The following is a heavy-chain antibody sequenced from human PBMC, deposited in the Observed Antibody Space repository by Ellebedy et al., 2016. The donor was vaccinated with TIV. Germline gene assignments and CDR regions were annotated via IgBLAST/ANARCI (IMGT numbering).Heavy chain of an antibody. CDR1: GASMGLFY. J-gene: IGHJ4*02. V-gene: IGHV4-4*07. CDR3: ARTRYGDRYYFDY. D-gene: IGHD4-17*01. Sequence: SETLSLXXTVSGASMGLFYWSWVRQSAAKGLEWIGRIHTNGGTINYNPSLESRVTVSIDRSRKQFSLSLSSMTAADTAVYYCARTRYGDRYYFDYWGQGTLVTVSS. CDR2: IHTNGGTI.